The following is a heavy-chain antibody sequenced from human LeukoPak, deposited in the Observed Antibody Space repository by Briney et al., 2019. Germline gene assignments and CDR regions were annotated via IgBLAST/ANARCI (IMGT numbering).Heavy chain of an antibody. CDR3: ARVRTAMELYYFDD. D-gene: IGHD5-18*01. J-gene: IGHJ4*02. V-gene: IGHV4-59*01. CDR2: IYYSGST. CDR1: GGSISSDN. Sequence: NTSETLSLTCTVSGGSISSDNWSWIRQPPGKGLEWIGYIYYSGSTNYNPSLKSRVTISVDTSKNQFSLKLSSVTAADTAVYYCARVRTAMELYYFDDWGPGTLVTVSS.